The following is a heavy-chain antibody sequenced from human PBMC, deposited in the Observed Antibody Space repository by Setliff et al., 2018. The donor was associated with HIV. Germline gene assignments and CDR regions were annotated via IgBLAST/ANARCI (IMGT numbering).Heavy chain of an antibody. CDR1: GFIFDDYA. J-gene: IGHJ6*03. Sequence: PGGSLRLSCAASGFIFDDYAMHWVRQVPGKGLEWVALISWNGGTTNYADSVKGRFTISRDSSKNSLYLQMNSLRTEDTALYYCAKEGGSERMPFFYYYMDVWGKGTTVTV. CDR2: ISWNGGTT. V-gene: IGHV3-43*01. D-gene: IGHD3-10*01. CDR3: AKEGGSERMPFFYYYMDV.